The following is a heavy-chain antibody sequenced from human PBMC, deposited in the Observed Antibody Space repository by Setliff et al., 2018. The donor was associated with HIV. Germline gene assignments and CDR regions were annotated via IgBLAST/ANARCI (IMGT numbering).Heavy chain of an antibody. D-gene: IGHD4-17*01. V-gene: IGHV3-20*04. Sequence: GGSLRLSCAASGFTFDYYGMSWVRQAPGKGLEWVSGINWNGGSTGYADSVKGRFTISRDNAKNSLYLQMNSLRAEDTALYYCARGTTVTSPYYFDYWGQGTLVTVSS. CDR1: GFTFDYYG. CDR2: INWNGGST. CDR3: ARGTTVTSPYYFDY. J-gene: IGHJ4*02.